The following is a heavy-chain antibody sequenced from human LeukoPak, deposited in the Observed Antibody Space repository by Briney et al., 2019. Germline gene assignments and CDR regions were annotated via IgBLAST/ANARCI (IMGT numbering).Heavy chain of an antibody. V-gene: IGHV3-23*01. J-gene: IGHJ4*02. CDR1: GFPFGSFA. Sequence: GGSLRLSCAASGFPFGSFAMGWGRQAPGKGLEWVSAISGGSDFTHYSDSVKGRFTISRDNSKNTLYLQMSRLRAEDTAIYSCAKMAAVLPAAMPYFVSWGQGTLVTVSS. D-gene: IGHD2-2*01. CDR2: ISGGSDFT. CDR3: AKMAAVLPAAMPYFVS.